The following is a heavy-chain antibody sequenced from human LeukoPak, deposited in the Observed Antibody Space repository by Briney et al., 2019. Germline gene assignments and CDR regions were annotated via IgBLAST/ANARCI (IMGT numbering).Heavy chain of an antibody. CDR3: ASEPNPFYCSGGSCYPDY. CDR2: INSDGSST. CDR1: GFTFSSYS. V-gene: IGHV3-74*01. Sequence: PGGSLRLSCAASGFTFSSYSMNWVRQAPGKGLEWVSRINSDGSSTSYADSVKGRFTISRDNAKNTLYLQMNSLRAEDTAVYYCASEPNPFYCSGGSCYPDYWGQGTLVTVSS. J-gene: IGHJ4*02. D-gene: IGHD2-15*01.